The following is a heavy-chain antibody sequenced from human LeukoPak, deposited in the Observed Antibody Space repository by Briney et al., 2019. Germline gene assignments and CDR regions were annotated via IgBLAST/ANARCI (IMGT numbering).Heavy chain of an antibody. V-gene: IGHV3-74*01. Sequence: GGSLRLSCVTSGFTFRGYWVHWVRHGPERGLELVSRIDNDGHGIIYADSVKGRFTTSRDNVKNTLYLQMNRLRVEDTAVYYCAAGGGWDPSFGVVTHIDAWGKGTTVGVS. CDR2: IDNDGHGI. CDR1: GFTFRGYW. J-gene: IGHJ6*03. D-gene: IGHD3-3*01. CDR3: AAGGGWDPSFGVVTHIDA.